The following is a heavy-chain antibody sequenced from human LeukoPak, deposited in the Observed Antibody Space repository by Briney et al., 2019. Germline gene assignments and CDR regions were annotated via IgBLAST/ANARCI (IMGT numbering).Heavy chain of an antibody. Sequence: SETLSLTCSVSGGAISSSSYYWGWIRQAPGKGLEWIGSIYYSGTTYYNPSLKSRVTISVDTSKNQFSLKLSSVTAADTAVYYCARVGRYSGYDDWGQGTLVTVSS. CDR3: ARVGRYSGYDD. J-gene: IGHJ4*02. CDR2: IYYSGTT. V-gene: IGHV4-39*07. CDR1: GGAISSSSYY. D-gene: IGHD5-12*01.